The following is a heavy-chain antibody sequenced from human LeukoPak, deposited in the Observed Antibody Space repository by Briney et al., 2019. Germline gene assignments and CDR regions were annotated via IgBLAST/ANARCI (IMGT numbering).Heavy chain of an antibody. J-gene: IGHJ4*02. CDR3: ARATDGDYVPY. Sequence: GGSLRLSCAASGFTFSSYWMSWVRQAPGKGLEWVANIKDDGSEKYYVDSVKGRFTISRDDAKNSLCLQMNSLRAEDTAVYYCARATDGDYVPYWGQGTLVTVSS. CDR1: GFTFSSYW. V-gene: IGHV3-7*01. D-gene: IGHD4-17*01. CDR2: IKDDGSEK.